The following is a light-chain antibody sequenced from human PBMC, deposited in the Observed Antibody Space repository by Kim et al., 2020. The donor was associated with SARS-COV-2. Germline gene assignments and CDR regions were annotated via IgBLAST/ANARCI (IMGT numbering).Light chain of an antibody. CDR3: QQSYITPLT. CDR1: QSIRNY. CDR2: AAS. Sequence: DIKMTQSPSFLSASVGDRITITCRASQSIRNYLTWYQHKPGKAPKVLIYAASSLQSGVPSRFSGSGSGTDFTLTISSLQPEDFATYYCQQSYITPLTFGGGTKVDIK. J-gene: IGKJ4*01. V-gene: IGKV1-39*01.